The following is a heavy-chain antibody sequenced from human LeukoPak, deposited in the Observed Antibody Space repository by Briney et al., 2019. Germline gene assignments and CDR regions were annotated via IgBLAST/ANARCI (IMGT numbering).Heavy chain of an antibody. J-gene: IGHJ6*03. CDR3: ARGVSGAYYYYYMDV. CDR1: GYTFTSYY. CDR2: INPSGGST. Sequence: GASVKVSCKASGYTFTSYYMHWVRQAPGQGLEWMGIINPSGGSTSYAQKFQGRVTMTRDTSISTAYMELSSLRSDDSAVYYCARGVSGAYYYYYMDVWGKGTTVTVSS. V-gene: IGHV1-46*01. D-gene: IGHD1-26*01.